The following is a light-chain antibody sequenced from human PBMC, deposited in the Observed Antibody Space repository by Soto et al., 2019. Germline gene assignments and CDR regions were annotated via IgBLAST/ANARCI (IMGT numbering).Light chain of an antibody. CDR1: SSDVGGYKY. CDR2: DVS. Sequence: QSALTQPASVSVSPGQSITISCTGTSSDVGGYKYVSWYQQHPGKAPKFMIYDVSIRPSGVSNRFSGSKSGNTASLTISGLQAEDEADYYCCSYTSGSRYVFGTGTKLTVL. V-gene: IGLV2-14*01. J-gene: IGLJ1*01. CDR3: CSYTSGSRYV.